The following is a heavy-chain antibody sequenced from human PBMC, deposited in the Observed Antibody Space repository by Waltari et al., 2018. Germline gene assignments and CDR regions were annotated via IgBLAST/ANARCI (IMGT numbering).Heavy chain of an antibody. CDR2: VDPEDGET. D-gene: IGHD3-3*01. Sequence: EVQLVQSGAEVKKPGATVKISCKASGYTFTDYYMPWGQQAPGKGLEWMGRVDPEDGETIYAEKFQGRVTITADTSTDTAYMELSSLRSEDTAVYYCATDRMFWYMDVWGKGTTVTVSS. J-gene: IGHJ6*03. CDR1: GYTFTDYY. CDR3: ATDRMFWYMDV. V-gene: IGHV1-69-2*01.